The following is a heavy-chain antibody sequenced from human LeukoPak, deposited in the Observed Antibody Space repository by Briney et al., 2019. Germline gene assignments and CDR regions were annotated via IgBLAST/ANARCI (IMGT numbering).Heavy chain of an antibody. CDR2: INHSGST. J-gene: IGHJ4*02. Sequence: SETLSLTCTVSGGSISSYYWSWIRQPPGKGLEWIGEINHSGSTNYNPSLKSRVTISVDTSKNQFSLKLSSVTAADTAVYYCASEGYSSSGPDYWGQGTLVTVSS. V-gene: IGHV4-34*01. CDR1: GGSISSYY. CDR3: ASEGYSSSGPDY. D-gene: IGHD6-6*01.